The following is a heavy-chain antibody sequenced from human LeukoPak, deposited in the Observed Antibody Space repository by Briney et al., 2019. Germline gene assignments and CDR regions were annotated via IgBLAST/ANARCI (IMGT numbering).Heavy chain of an antibody. D-gene: IGHD3-10*01. CDR1: GFTFSNAW. Sequence: PGGSLRLSCAASGFTFSNAWMSWVRQAPGKGLEWVGRIKSKTDGGTTDYAAPVKGRFTISRDDSKNTLYLQMNSLKTEDTAVYYCVRYGSGSRRDFDYWGQGTLVTVSS. J-gene: IGHJ4*02. V-gene: IGHV3-15*01. CDR3: VRYGSGSRRDFDY. CDR2: IKSKTDGGTT.